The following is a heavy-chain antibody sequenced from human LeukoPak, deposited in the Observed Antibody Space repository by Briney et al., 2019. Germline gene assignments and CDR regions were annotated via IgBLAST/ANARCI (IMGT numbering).Heavy chain of an antibody. D-gene: IGHD3-22*01. V-gene: IGHV3-30*02. CDR2: IRYDGSNK. CDR3: AKDQSDYDSSGYFDY. Sequence: GGSLRLSCAASGFTFSSYGMHWVRQAPGKGLEWVAFIRYDGSNKYYADSVKGRFTISRDNSKNTLYLQMNSLRAEDTAVYYCAKDQSDYDSSGYFDYWGQGTLVTVSS. CDR1: GFTFSSYG. J-gene: IGHJ4*02.